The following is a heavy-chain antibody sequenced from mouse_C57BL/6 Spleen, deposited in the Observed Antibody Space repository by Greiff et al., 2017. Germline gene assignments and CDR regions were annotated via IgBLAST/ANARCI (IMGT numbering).Heavy chain of an antibody. D-gene: IGHD1-1*01. V-gene: IGHV1-52*01. CDR2: IDPSDSET. CDR1: DYTFTSYW. Sequence: QVQLQQPGAELVRPGSSVKLSCKASDYTFTSYWMHWVKQRPIQGLEWIGNIDPSDSETHYNQKFKDKATLTVDKSSSTAYMQLSSLTSEDSAVYYCARHYGSSNWYFDVWGTGTTVTVSS. J-gene: IGHJ1*03. CDR3: ARHYGSSNWYFDV.